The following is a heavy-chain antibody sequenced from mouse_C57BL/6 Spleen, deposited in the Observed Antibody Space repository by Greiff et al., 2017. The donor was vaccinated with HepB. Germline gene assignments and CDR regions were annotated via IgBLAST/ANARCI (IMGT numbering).Heavy chain of an antibody. CDR2: IYPSDSET. V-gene: IGHV1-61*01. J-gene: IGHJ4*01. D-gene: IGHD2-3*01. Sequence: QVQLQQPGAELVRPGSSVKLSCTASGYTFTSYWMDWVKQRPGRGLEWIGNIYPSDSETHYNQKFKDKATLTVDKSSSTAYMQLSSLTSEDSAVYYCARSDGYYDYAMDYWGQGTSVTVSS. CDR1: GYTFTSYW. CDR3: ARSDGYYDYAMDY.